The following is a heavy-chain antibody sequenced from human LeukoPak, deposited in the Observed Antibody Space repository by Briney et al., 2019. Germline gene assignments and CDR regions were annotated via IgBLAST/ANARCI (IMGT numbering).Heavy chain of an antibody. J-gene: IGHJ4*02. Sequence: GASVKVSCKASGGTFSSYAISWVRQAPGQGLEWMGGIIPIFGTANYAQKFQGRVTITADESTSTAYMELSSLRSEDTAVYYCARAKFLYCSCSTCLFDYWGQGTLVTVSS. CDR3: ARAKFLYCSCSTCLFDY. CDR1: GGTFSSYA. D-gene: IGHD2-2*01. V-gene: IGHV1-69*13. CDR2: IIPIFGTA.